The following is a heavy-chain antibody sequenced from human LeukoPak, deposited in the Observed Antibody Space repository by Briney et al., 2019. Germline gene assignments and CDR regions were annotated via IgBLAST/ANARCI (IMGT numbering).Heavy chain of an antibody. J-gene: IGHJ6*02. D-gene: IGHD6-19*01. Sequence: GGSLRLSCAASGFTFNTYAMSWVRQAPGKGLEWVSTITRSGGSTYYADSVKGRFTISRDNSKNTLFLQMNSLRAEDTAVYYCAKVGLVSVAGKNYYGMDIWGQGTTVTVSS. CDR1: GFTFNTYA. CDR3: AKVGLVSVAGKNYYGMDI. V-gene: IGHV3-23*01. CDR2: ITRSGGST.